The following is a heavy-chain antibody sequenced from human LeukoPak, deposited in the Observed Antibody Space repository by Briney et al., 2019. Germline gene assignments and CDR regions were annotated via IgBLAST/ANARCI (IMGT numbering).Heavy chain of an antibody. CDR2: ISAYNGNT. CDR1: GYTFTGYY. V-gene: IGHV1-18*04. D-gene: IGHD3-16*01. Sequence: ASVKVSCKASGYTFTGYYMHWVRQAPGQGLEWMGWISAYNGNTNYAQKLQGRVTMTTDTSTSTAYMELRSLRSDDTAVYYCARDRTGGIDYWGQGTLVTVSS. J-gene: IGHJ4*02. CDR3: ARDRTGGIDY.